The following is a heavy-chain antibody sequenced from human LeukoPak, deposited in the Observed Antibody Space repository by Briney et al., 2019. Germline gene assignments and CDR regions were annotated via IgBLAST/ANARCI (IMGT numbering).Heavy chain of an antibody. J-gene: IGHJ2*01. CDR1: GFTSSSYW. CDR2: IKEDGSEK. CDR3: ARAHYYYDRSGSRNDYWYFDL. V-gene: IGHV3-7*04. D-gene: IGHD3-22*01. Sequence: PGGSLRLSCAASGFTSSSYWMSWVRQAPGKGLEWEANIKEDGSEKYYVDSVKGRFAISRDNAKNSVYLQMNSLRAEDTAVYYCARAHYYYDRSGSRNDYWYFDLWGRGTLVTVSS.